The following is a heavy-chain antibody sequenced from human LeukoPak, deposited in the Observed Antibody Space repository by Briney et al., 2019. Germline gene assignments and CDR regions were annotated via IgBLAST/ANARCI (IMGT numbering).Heavy chain of an antibody. CDR1: GYRFTNYW. V-gene: IGHV5-51*01. Sequence: GESLTISGKASGYRFTNYWIGWVRQMPGKGLEWMGIIYPGDSDTRYSPSFQGHVTISVDKSISTASLQWSSLTASDTAMYYCARGGYWQDYYYFHGLDVWGQGTTVTVSS. CDR2: IYPGDSDT. D-gene: IGHD3-22*01. CDR3: ARGGYWQDYYYFHGLDV. J-gene: IGHJ6*02.